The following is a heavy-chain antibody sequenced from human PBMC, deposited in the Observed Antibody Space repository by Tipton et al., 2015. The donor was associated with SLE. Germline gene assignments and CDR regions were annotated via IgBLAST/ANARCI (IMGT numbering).Heavy chain of an antibody. CDR1: GFTFSSYW. V-gene: IGHV3-74*01. D-gene: IGHD6-13*01. J-gene: IGHJ6*02. CDR2: INSDGSST. CDR3: ARDPPEQQLVNSYYHYYGMDV. Sequence: SLRLSCAASGFTFSSYWMHWVRQAPGKGLVWVSRINSDGSSTSYADSVKGRFTISRDNAKNTLYLQMNSLRAEDTAVYYCARDPPEQQLVNSYYHYYGMDVWGQGTTVTVSS.